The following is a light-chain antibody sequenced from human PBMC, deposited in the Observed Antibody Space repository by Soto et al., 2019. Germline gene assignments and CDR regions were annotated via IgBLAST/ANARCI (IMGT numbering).Light chain of an antibody. CDR2: EVS. J-gene: IGLJ2*01. CDR1: SSDVGGYNY. V-gene: IGLV2-14*01. Sequence: QPALTQPASVSGSPGQSITISCTGTSSDVGGYNYVSWYQQHPGKAPKLMIYEVSNRPSGVSNRFSGSKSGNTASLTISGLQAEDEADYYCSSYTSSNHVVFGGGTQLTVL. CDR3: SSYTSSNHVV.